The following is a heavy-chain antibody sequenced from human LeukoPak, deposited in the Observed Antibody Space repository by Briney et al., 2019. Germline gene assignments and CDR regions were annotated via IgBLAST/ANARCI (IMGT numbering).Heavy chain of an antibody. J-gene: IGHJ4*02. CDR2: ISYDGSNR. V-gene: IGHV3-30*02. CDR3: AEETRGSYSDY. CDR1: GFTFSSSG. D-gene: IGHD5-12*01. Sequence: GGSLRLSCAASGFTFSSSGMHWVRQAPGKGLEWVAFISYDGSNRYYADSVKGRFTTSRDNSKNTLYLQMNSLRAEDTAVYYCAEETRGSYSDYWGQGTLVTVSS.